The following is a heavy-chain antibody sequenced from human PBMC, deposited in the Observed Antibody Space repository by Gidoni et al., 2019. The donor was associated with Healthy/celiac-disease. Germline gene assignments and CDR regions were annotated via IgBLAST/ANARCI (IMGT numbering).Heavy chain of an antibody. J-gene: IGHJ4*02. V-gene: IGHV4-39*01. CDR2: IYYRGST. CDR3: ARQVVGWRDIVVVVAATHYFDY. Sequence: QLQLQESGPGLVKPSETLSLTCTVSGGPISSSSYSWGWIRQPPWKGLEWIGSIYYRGSTYYNPSLKSRVTISVDTSKKQFSLKLSSVTAADTAVYYCARQVVGWRDIVVVVAATHYFDYWGQGTLVTVSS. D-gene: IGHD2-15*01. CDR1: GGPISSSSYS.